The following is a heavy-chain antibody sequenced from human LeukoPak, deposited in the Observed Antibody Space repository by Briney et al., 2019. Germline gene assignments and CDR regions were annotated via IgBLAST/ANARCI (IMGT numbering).Heavy chain of an antibody. Sequence: PGGSLTLSCAASGFTFSSYGMHWVRQAPGKGLEWVAVISYDGSNKYYADSVKGRFTISRDNSKNTLYLQMNSLRAEDTAVYYCAKMAFDGFDWFDYWGQGTLVTVSS. CDR3: AKMAFDGFDWFDY. D-gene: IGHD3-9*01. CDR2: ISYDGSNK. CDR1: GFTFSSYG. J-gene: IGHJ4*02. V-gene: IGHV3-30*18.